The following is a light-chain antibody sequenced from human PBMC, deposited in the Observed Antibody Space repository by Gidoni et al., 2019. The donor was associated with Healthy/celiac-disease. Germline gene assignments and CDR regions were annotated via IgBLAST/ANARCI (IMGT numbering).Light chain of an antibody. J-gene: IGKJ3*01. CDR3: QQYGSSPPFT. CDR2: GAS. CDR1: QSVSSSY. Sequence: VLTQSPGTLSLSPGERATLSCRASQSVSSSYLAWYQQKPGQAPRRLSYGASSRATGIPDRFSGRGSGTDFTLTISRLEPEDFAVYYCQQYGSSPPFTFXPXTKVDIK. V-gene: IGKV3-20*01.